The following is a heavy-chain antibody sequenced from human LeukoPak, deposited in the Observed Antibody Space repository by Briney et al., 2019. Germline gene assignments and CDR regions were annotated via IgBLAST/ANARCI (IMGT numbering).Heavy chain of an antibody. CDR1: GGSVSGTGYY. CDR3: ARLGITIFGLAYYFDY. J-gene: IGHJ4*02. V-gene: IGHV4-39*07. Sequence: SETLSLTCSVSGGSVSGTGYYWGWIRQPPGKGLEWIGSIYHSGSTYYNPSLKSRVTISVDTSKNQFSLKLSSVTAADTAVYYCARLGITIFGLAYYFDYWGQGTLVTVSS. CDR2: IYHSGST. D-gene: IGHD3-3*01.